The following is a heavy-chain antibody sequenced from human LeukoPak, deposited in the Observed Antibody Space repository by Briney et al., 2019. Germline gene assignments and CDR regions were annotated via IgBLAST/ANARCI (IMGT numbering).Heavy chain of an antibody. Sequence: SETLSLTCTVSGASLARDMYHWGWVRQSPGKGLEWLGTIYYDGSTFYSPSFKSRVTISINASKKQLSLNLASVTAADTAVYYCARRGDAWKILYSFDVWGQGTAVIVSS. V-gene: IGHV4-39*01. CDR2: IYYDGST. CDR1: GASLARDMYH. CDR3: ARRGDAWKILYSFDV. J-gene: IGHJ3*01. D-gene: IGHD2-15*01.